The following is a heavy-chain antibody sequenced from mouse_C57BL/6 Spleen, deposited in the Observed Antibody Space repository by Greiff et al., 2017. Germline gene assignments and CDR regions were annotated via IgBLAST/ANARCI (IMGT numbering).Heavy chain of an antibody. V-gene: IGHV5-4*01. D-gene: IGHD1-1*01. J-gene: IGHJ2*01. CDR2: ISDGGSYT. CDR1: GFTFSSYA. CDR3: ARAYYGSSYGGVDY. Sequence: EVQLVESGGGLVKPGGSLKLSCAASGFTFSSYAMSWVRQTPEKRLEWVATISDGGSYTYYPDNVKGRFTISRDNAKNNLYLQMSHLKSEDTAMYYCARAYYGSSYGGVDYWGQGTTLTVSS.